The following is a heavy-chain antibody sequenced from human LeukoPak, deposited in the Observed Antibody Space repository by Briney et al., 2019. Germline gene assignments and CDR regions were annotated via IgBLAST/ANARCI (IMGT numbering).Heavy chain of an antibody. D-gene: IGHD3-16*02. CDR2: IYTSGST. J-gene: IGHJ4*02. Sequence: PSETLSLTCTVSGGSISSYYWSWIRQPAGKGLEWIGRIYTSGSTNYNPSLKSRVTMSVDTSKNQFSLKLSSVTAADTAVYYCARAITYYDYVWGSYRYYFDYWGQGTLVTVSS. V-gene: IGHV4-4*07. CDR1: GGSISSYY. CDR3: ARAITYYDYVWGSYRYYFDY.